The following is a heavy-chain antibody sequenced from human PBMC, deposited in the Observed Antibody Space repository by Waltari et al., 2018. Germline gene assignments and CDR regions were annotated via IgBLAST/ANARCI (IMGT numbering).Heavy chain of an antibody. CDR3: AKGPVAGPRRYFQH. Sequence: QVQLVESGGGVVQPGGSLRLSCAASGFTFSSYGMHWVRQAPGKGLEWVAFIQYDGSNKYYADSVKGRFTISRDNSKNTLYLQMNSLRAEDTAVYYCAKGPVAGPRRYFQHWGQGTLVTVSS. J-gene: IGHJ1*01. CDR1: GFTFSSYG. CDR2: IQYDGSNK. D-gene: IGHD6-19*01. V-gene: IGHV3-30*02.